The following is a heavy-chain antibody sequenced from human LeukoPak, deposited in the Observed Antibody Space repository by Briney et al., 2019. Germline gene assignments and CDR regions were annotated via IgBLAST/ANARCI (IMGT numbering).Heavy chain of an antibody. CDR1: GGSISSYY. Sequence: SETLSLTCTVSGGSISSYYWSWIRQPPGEGLEWIGYIYYSGSTNYNPSLKSRVTISVDTSKNQFSLKLSSVTAADTAVYYCARESGYYYGMDVWGQGTTVTVSS. CDR3: ARESGYYYGMDV. J-gene: IGHJ6*02. CDR2: IYYSGST. V-gene: IGHV4-59*01. D-gene: IGHD3-10*01.